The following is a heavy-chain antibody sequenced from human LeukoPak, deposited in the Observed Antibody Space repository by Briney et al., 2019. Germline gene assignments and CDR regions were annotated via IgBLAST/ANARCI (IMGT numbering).Heavy chain of an antibody. J-gene: IGHJ5*02. D-gene: IGHD6-25*01. CDR3: ARESGYRYDARQFDR. CDR2: ISGAGYRT. CDR1: GFPFNNYP. Sequence: PGGSLRLSCAAFGFPFNNYPMNWVRQLPGGRLEWVSAISGAGYRTSYTDYVKGRFIIYRDNSKNNLYLQMNSLRVGDTATYYCARESGYRYDARQFDRWGQGILVTVSS. V-gene: IGHV3-23*01.